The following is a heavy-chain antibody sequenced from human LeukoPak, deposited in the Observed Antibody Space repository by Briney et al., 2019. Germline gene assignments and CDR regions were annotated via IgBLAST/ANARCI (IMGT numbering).Heavy chain of an antibody. Sequence: SETLSLTCTVSGGSISNYYWSWIRQAPGRGLEWIGYIYYTGSTKYNPSLKSRATISVDTSNNQLSLKLRSVTTADTAIYYCARDQGYDFWSGYSAYDHWGQGTLVTVSS. CDR1: GGSISNYY. V-gene: IGHV4-59*01. CDR3: ARDQGYDFWSGYSAYDH. J-gene: IGHJ4*02. D-gene: IGHD3-3*01. CDR2: IYYTGST.